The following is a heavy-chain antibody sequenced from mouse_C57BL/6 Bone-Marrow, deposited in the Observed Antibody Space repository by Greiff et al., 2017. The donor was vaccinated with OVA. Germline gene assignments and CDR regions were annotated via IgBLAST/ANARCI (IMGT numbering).Heavy chain of an antibody. CDR2: IHPNSGST. Sequence: QVQLKQPGAELVKPGASVKLSCKASGYTFTSYWMHWVKQRPGQGLEWIGMIHPNSGSTNYNEKFKSKATLTVDKSSSTAYMQLSSLTSEDSAVYYCARSLLEDFDYWGQGTTLTVSS. V-gene: IGHV1-64*01. CDR3: ARSLLEDFDY. CDR1: GYTFTSYW. D-gene: IGHD1-2*01. J-gene: IGHJ2*01.